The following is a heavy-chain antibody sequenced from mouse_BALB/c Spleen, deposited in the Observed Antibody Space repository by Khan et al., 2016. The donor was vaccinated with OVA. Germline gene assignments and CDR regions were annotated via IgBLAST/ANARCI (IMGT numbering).Heavy chain of an antibody. CDR1: GFTFSYYR. V-gene: IGHV13-2*02. D-gene: IGHD1-1*01. J-gene: IGHJ2*03. CDR2: ITVKSDNSGA. Sequence: VQLVETGGGLVRPGNSLKLSCVTTGFTFSYYRMHWLRQFPGKRLEWIAVITVKSDNSGANYAESVKGRFTISRDDSKSSGYLQMNRLREEDTATYCSSRGGYYYGTPFDSWGQGTSLTVAS. CDR3: SRGGYYYGTPFDS.